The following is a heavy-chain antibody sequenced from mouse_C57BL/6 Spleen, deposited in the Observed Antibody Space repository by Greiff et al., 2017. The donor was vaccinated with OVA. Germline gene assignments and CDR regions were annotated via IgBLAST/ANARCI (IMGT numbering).Heavy chain of an antibody. D-gene: IGHD1-1*01. CDR1: GYTFTSYW. J-gene: IGHJ3*01. CDR3: ARDHLELSSPDAY. CDR2: IDPSDSYT. Sequence: QVQLQQPGAELVRPGTSVKLSCKASGYTFTSYWMHWVKQRPGQGLEWIGVIDPSDSYTNYNQKFKGKATLTVDTSSSTAYMQLSSLTSEDSAVYYCARDHLELSSPDAYWGQGTLVTVSA. V-gene: IGHV1-59*01.